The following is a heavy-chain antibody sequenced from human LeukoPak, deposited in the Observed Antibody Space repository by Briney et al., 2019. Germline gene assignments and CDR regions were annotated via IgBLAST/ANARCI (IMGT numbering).Heavy chain of an antibody. J-gene: IGHJ4*02. CDR2: IYHSGST. CDR3: ARLYSTGPFDY. D-gene: IGHD6-25*01. Sequence: SGTLSLTCAVSGGSISSSNWWSWVRQPPGKGLEWIGEIYHSGSTNYNPSLKSRVTISVDTSKNQFSLKLSSVTAADTAVYYCARLYSTGPFDYWGQGTLVTVSS. CDR1: GGSISSSNW. V-gene: IGHV4-4*02.